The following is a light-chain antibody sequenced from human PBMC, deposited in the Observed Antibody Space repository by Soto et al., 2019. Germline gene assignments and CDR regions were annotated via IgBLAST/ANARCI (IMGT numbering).Light chain of an antibody. J-gene: IGKJ2*01. CDR2: GAS. CDR1: QSISNY. Sequence: DIQMTQSPSSLSASVGDRVTITCRASQSISNYLNWYQQTPGKAPELLIYGASSLQSGVPSGFSGSGSGTDFTLTISSLQPEDFATYYCQQTYSTPYTFGQGTELEIK. CDR3: QQTYSTPYT. V-gene: IGKV1-39*01.